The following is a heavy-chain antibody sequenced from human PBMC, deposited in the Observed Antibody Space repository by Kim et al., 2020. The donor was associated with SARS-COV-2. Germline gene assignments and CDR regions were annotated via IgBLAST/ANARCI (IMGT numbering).Heavy chain of an antibody. V-gene: IGHV3-23*01. CDR3: ARGVSITIFGVVIIPMLPEDYFDY. D-gene: IGHD3-3*01. CDR1: GFTFSSYA. Sequence: GGSLRLSCAASGFTFSSYAMSWVRQAPGKGLEWVSAISGSGGSTYYADSVKGRFTISRDNSKNTLYLQMNSLRAEDAAVYYCARGVSITIFGVVIIPMLPEDYFDYWGQGTLVTVSS. J-gene: IGHJ4*02. CDR2: ISGSGGST.